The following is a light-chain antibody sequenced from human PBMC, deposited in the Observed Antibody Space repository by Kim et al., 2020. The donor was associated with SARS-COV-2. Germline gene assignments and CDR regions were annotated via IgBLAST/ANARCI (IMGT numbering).Light chain of an antibody. Sequence: SLSRGERATHSCRDCRSIGRALACYQHKPGQAHRLLICDASNRATGVPARFSGSGSGTDFTLTISSLEPEDFAVYYCHQRSSWPYTFGQGTKLEI. V-gene: IGKV3-11*01. CDR2: DAS. CDR3: HQRSSWPYT. CDR1: RSIGRA. J-gene: IGKJ2*01.